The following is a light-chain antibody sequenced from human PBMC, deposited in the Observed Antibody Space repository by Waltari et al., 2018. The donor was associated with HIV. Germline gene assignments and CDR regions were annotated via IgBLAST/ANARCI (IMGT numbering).Light chain of an antibody. Sequence: QTVVTQEPSFSVSPGGTVTLTFGLSLGSVSSRTYARWYQQIPGQAPLTLIHSTNTRSSGVPDRFSGSILGNKAALTITGAQADDESDYYCVLNLGRGIVVFGGGTKLSVL. J-gene: IGLJ2*01. CDR2: STN. V-gene: IGLV8-61*01. CDR3: VLNLGRGIVV. CDR1: LGSVSSRTY.